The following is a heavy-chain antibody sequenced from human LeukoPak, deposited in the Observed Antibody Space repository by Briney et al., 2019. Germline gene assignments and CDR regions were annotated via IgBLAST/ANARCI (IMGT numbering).Heavy chain of an antibody. CDR1: GFTFDDYG. Sequence: GGSLRLSCAASGFTFDDYGMSWVRQAPGKGLEWVSGINWNGGSTGYADSVKGRFTISRDNAKNSLYLQMNSLRAEDTALYYCARDGPHYYYDSSGYLDYWGQGTLVTVSS. CDR3: ARDGPHYYYDSSGYLDY. CDR2: INWNGGST. D-gene: IGHD3-22*01. V-gene: IGHV3-20*04. J-gene: IGHJ4*02.